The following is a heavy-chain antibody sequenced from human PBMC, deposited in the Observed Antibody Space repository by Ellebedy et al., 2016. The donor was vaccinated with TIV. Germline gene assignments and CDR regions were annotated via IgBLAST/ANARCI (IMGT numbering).Heavy chain of an antibody. CDR3: ARGGARLGV. CDR1: GFTFSSYW. Sequence: GGSLRLXXAASGFTFSSYWMSWVRQAPGRGLEWVAHIKPDGSEKYYVDSVKGRFTISRDNAKDSLYVQMNSLRAEDTAVYYCARGGARLGVWGKGTTVTVSS. V-gene: IGHV3-7*01. CDR2: IKPDGSEK. D-gene: IGHD6-6*01. J-gene: IGHJ6*04.